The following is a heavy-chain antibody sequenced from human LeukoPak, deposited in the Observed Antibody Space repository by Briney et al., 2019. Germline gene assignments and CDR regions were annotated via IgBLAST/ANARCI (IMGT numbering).Heavy chain of an antibody. CDR1: GFTFVNYG. D-gene: IGHD3-16*01. V-gene: IGHV1-18*01. CDR2: IANNGNT. J-gene: IGHJ4*02. CDR3: ARGGAIGVDY. Sequence: PLASVTVSCEASGFTFVNYGFTWVRQAPGQGLEWMGWIANNGNTNYAQHLQGRVTLTTDLTTSTAYMELRSLRSGDTGVYFCARGGAIGVDYWGQGTPVTVSS.